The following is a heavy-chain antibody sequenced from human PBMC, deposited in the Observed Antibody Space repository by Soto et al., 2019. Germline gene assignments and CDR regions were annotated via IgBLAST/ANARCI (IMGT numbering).Heavy chain of an antibody. J-gene: IGHJ4*02. CDR3: ATHREGATYSFDY. D-gene: IGHD1-26*01. Sequence: QMQLVQSGPEVKKPGTSVKVSCKASTFTFTSSAVQWVRQARGQRLEWIGWIVVGSGNTKYAQYFQERVTITRFMSSGTAYLELSSLRSEDTAIYYCATHREGATYSFDYWGKGTLLTVSS. CDR2: IVVGSGNT. CDR1: TFTFTSSA. V-gene: IGHV1-58*01.